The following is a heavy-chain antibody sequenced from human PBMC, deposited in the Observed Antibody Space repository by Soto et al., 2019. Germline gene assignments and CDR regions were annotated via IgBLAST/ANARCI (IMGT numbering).Heavy chain of an antibody. D-gene: IGHD2-21*02. CDR2: IYYSGST. V-gene: IGHV4-39*01. CDR3: ARHGGGVVVTAIVACDI. J-gene: IGHJ3*02. Sequence: SETLSLTCTVSGGSISSSSYYWGWIRQPPGKGLEWIGSIYYSGSTYYNPSLKSRVTISVDTSKNQFSLKLRSVTAADTAVYYCARHGGGVVVTAIVACDIWGQGTMVTVSS. CDR1: GGSISSSSYY.